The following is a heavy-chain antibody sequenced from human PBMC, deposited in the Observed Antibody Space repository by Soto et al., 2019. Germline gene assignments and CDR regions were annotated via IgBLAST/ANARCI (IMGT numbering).Heavy chain of an antibody. CDR1: AYTFTSYC. V-gene: IGHV1-18*01. Sequence: AAGKVCCKASAYTFTSYCISWVRQAPGQGLEWMGWISAYNGNTNYAQKLQGRVTMTTDTSTSTAYMELRSLRSDDTAVYYCARYGVYSSGWTAYNWFDPWGQGTLVTVSS. CDR3: ARYGVYSSGWTAYNWFDP. CDR2: ISAYNGNT. D-gene: IGHD6-19*01. J-gene: IGHJ5*02.